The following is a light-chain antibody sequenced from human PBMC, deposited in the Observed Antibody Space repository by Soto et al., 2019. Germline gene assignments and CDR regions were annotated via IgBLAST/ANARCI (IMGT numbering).Light chain of an antibody. J-gene: IGKJ1*01. V-gene: IGKV3-20*01. CDR2: GAS. Sequence: IVLTQSPGTLSLSPGERSALSCRASQSVGNNYLAWYQQKPGQAPRPLIYGASSRATGIPDRFSGSGSGTDFTLTISRLEPEDFAVYYCQQYGSLSWTFGQGTKVDI. CDR3: QQYGSLSWT. CDR1: QSVGNNY.